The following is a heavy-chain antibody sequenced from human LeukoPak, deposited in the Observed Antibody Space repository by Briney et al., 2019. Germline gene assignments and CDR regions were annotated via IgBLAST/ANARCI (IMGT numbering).Heavy chain of an antibody. CDR2: ISAYNGNT. V-gene: IGHV1-18*01. D-gene: IGHD3-10*01. CDR3: AREGSLLWFGESQNWFDP. CDR1: GYTFTSYG. J-gene: IGHJ5*02. Sequence: ASVKVSCKASGYTFTSYGISWVRQAPGQGLEWMGWISAYNGNTNYAQKLQGRVTMTTDTSTSTAYMELRSLRSDDTAVYYCAREGSLLWFGESQNWFDPWGQGTLVTVSS.